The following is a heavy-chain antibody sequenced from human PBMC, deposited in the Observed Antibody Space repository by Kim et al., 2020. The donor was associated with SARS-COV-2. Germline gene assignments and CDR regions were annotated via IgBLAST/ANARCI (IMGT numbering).Heavy chain of an antibody. J-gene: IGHJ4*01. CDR3: ARGRGYCSGGSCHFDY. CDR1: GGSFSGYY. CDR2: INHSGST. D-gene: IGHD2-15*01. V-gene: IGHV4-34*01. Sequence: SETLSLTCAVYGGSFSGYYWSWIRQPPGKGLEWIGEINHSGSTNYNPSLKSRVTISVDTSKNQFSLKLSSVTAADTAVYYCARGRGYCSGGSCHFDYWG.